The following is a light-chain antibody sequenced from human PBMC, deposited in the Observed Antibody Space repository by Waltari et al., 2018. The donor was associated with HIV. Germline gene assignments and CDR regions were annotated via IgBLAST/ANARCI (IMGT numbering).Light chain of an antibody. CDR1: QSLLHNDGRTY. V-gene: IGKV2D-29*01. Sequence: DIVMTQTPLSLSVPPGQPASISCKASQSLLHNDGRTYLYWTLQKPGQPPKVLIYEVSNRFSGVPVRFTGSGSGTNFTLKVSRVEAEDVGLYYCMQSMQLPLTFGGGTKVEIK. CDR2: EVS. CDR3: MQSMQLPLT. J-gene: IGKJ4*01.